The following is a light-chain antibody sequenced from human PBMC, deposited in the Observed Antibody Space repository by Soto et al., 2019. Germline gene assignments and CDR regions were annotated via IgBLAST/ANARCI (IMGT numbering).Light chain of an antibody. CDR2: DVS. Sequence: QSVLTQPASVSGSPGQSITISCTGTSSDVGGYNYVSWYQQHPGKAPKLMIYDVSNRPSGVSNRFSGSKSGNTASLTISGLQAEDEDDYYCSSYTSSSTLVLGGGTKVTVL. J-gene: IGLJ2*01. CDR3: SSYTSSSTLV. CDR1: SSDVGGYNY. V-gene: IGLV2-14*01.